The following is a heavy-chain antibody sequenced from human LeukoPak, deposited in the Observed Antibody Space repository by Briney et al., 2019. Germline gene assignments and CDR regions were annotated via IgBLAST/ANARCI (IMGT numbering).Heavy chain of an antibody. CDR1: GYTLTELS. J-gene: IGHJ4*02. CDR3: ATAQSGGLRGVISAFDY. V-gene: IGHV1-24*01. CDR2: FDPEDGET. Sequence: ASVKVSCKVSGYTLTELSMHCVRQAPGKGLGWMGDFDPEDGETIYAQKFQGRVTMTEDTSTDPAYMELSSLRSEDTAVYYCATAQSGGLRGVISAFDYWGQGTLVTVSS. D-gene: IGHD3-10*01.